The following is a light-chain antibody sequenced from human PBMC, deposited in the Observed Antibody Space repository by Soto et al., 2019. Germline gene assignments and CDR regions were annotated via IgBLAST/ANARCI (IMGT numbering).Light chain of an antibody. CDR1: QSVGSK. J-gene: IGKJ4*01. Sequence: EVVMTQFPATLSVSPGERATLSCRASQSVGSKLAWYQQKPGQAPRLLIFDAFTRATGIPARFSGSGSGTEFTLFISSLQSEDFAVYYCQQYNNWPPLTFGRGTKVEI. CDR2: DAF. CDR3: QQYNNWPPLT. V-gene: IGKV3-15*01.